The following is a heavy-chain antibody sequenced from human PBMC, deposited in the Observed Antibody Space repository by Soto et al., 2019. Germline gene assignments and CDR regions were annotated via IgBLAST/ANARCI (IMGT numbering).Heavy chain of an antibody. CDR3: AYSLLLRCYAMDV. CDR2: IYWDDDK. CDR1: GFSLSTNGVG. J-gene: IGHJ6*02. D-gene: IGHD1-26*01. V-gene: IGHV2-5*02. Sequence: QITLKESGPPLVKPTQPLTLTCTFSGFSLSTNGVGVGWIRQPPGKTLEWLALIYWDDDKRYSPSLKSRHTITKDTPKIQVLLTMTIMVLVDTATYYCAYSLLLRCYAMDVWGQGTTVSVSS.